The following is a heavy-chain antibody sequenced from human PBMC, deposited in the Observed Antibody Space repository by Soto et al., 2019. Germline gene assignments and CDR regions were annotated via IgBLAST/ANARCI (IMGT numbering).Heavy chain of an antibody. V-gene: IGHV1-69*08. D-gene: IGHD3-16*01. J-gene: IGHJ2*01. CDR2: IIPILGIA. Sequence: QVQLVQSGAEVKKPGSSVKVSCKASGGTFSSDTISWVRQAPGQGLEWMGRIIPILGIANYAQKFQGRVTITADKSTSTAYMELSSLRSEDTAVYYCATEGGDWYFDLWGRGTLVTVSS. CDR1: GGTFSSDT. CDR3: ATEGGDWYFDL.